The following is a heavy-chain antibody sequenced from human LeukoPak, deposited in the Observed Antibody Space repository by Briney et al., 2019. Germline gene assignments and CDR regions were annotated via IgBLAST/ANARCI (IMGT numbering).Heavy chain of an antibody. CDR2: INPSGGST. D-gene: IGHD3-10*01. V-gene: IGHV1-46*01. J-gene: IGHJ3*02. CDR1: GYTFTTYY. Sequence: GASVKVSCKASGYTFTTYYMHWVRQAPGQGLEWMGIINPSGGSTTYAQKFQGRVTVTRDTSTSTVYMEVSSLRSEDTAVYYCARDGLEVVRGAINTFDMWGQGTMVTVSS. CDR3: ARDGLEVVRGAINTFDM.